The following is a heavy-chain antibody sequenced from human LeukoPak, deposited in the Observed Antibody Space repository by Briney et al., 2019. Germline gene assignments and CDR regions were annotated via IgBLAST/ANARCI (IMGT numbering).Heavy chain of an antibody. J-gene: IGHJ4*02. Sequence: PGGSLRLSCAASGFTFTSYSMSWVRQAPGKGLEWVSGTSDCGDYTYYADSVKGRFTISRDNSRNTLYLQMNSLRAEDTAIFYCVQDGDAYNSFDYWGQGTLVTVSS. CDR1: GFTFTSYS. CDR2: TSDCGDYT. CDR3: VQDGDAYNSFDY. V-gene: IGHV3-23*01. D-gene: IGHD5-24*01.